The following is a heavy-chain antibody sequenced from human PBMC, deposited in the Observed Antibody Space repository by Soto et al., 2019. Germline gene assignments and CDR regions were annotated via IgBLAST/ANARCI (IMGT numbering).Heavy chain of an antibody. D-gene: IGHD5-12*01. CDR2: IGTAGDT. CDR1: GFTFSSYD. Sequence: EVQLVESGGGLVQPGGSLRLSCAASGFTFSSYDMHWVRQATGKGLEWVSAIGTAGDTYYPGSVKGRFTISRENAKNSLYLQMNSLSAGDTAVYYCARGATPTDWYFDLWGRGTLVTVSS. J-gene: IGHJ2*01. CDR3: ARGATPTDWYFDL. V-gene: IGHV3-13*04.